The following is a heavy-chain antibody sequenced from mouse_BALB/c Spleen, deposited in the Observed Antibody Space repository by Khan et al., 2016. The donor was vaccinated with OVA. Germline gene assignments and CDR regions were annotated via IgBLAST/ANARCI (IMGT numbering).Heavy chain of an antibody. CDR3: TRDRIDY. Sequence: VQLKQSGAELAKPGASVKMSCKASGYTFTTYWMHWVKQRPGQGLEWIGYINSTSGYTDYNEKFKDRATFTADKSSSTAYMELSSLTSEDSAVYYCTRDRIDYWGQGTTLTVSS. J-gene: IGHJ2*01. V-gene: IGHV1-7*01. CDR2: INSTSGYT. CDR1: GYTFTTYW.